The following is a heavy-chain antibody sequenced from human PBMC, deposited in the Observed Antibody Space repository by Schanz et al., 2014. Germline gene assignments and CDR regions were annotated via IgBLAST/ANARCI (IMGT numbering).Heavy chain of an antibody. CDR3: ARDLIAAAESWFDP. D-gene: IGHD6-13*01. J-gene: IGHJ5*02. CDR2: INPANGNT. Sequence: QFHLVQSGPEVKNPGASGKVSCQASGSTLKNHAMNWVRQAPGQSLEWLGWINPANGNTHYSPRLNGRVSISSDTAASTVYLHFSSLKSDDTAVYYCARDLIAAAESWFDPWGQGTPITVSS. V-gene: IGHV1-3*01. CDR1: GSTLKNHA.